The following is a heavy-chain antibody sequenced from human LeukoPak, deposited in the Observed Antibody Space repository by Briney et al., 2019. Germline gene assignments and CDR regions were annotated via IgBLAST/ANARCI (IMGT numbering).Heavy chain of an antibody. J-gene: IGHJ6*02. CDR3: AKWGLAYGLDV. CDR1: GFTFSSTA. Sequence: PGGSLRLSCVGSGFTFSSTAMSWVRQAPGKGPEWVSAISESSGNIYYADSVRGRYTISRDNTKNTLYLHMNSLSAEDTAVYYCAKWGLAYGLDVWGQGTTVTVSS. CDR2: ISESSGNI. D-gene: IGHD3-16*01. V-gene: IGHV3-23*01.